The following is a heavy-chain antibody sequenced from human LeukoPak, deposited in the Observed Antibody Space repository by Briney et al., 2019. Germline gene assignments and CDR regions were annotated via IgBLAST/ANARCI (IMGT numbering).Heavy chain of an antibody. Sequence: GESLQISCQGSGYSFTSYWIGWVRQMPGKGLEWMGIIYPGDSDTRYSPSFQGQVTISADKSISTAYLQWSSLKASDTAMYYCARHHTYYYDSSGYPDASDIWGQGTMVTVSS. CDR3: ARHHTYYYDSSGYPDASDI. D-gene: IGHD3-22*01. CDR2: IYPGDSDT. V-gene: IGHV5-51*01. J-gene: IGHJ3*02. CDR1: GYSFTSYW.